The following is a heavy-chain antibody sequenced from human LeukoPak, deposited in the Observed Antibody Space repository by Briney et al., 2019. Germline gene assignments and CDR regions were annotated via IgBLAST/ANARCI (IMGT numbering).Heavy chain of an antibody. CDR2: ISGSGGRT. J-gene: IGHJ6*04. CDR1: GFTFSSYA. CDR3: AKHQQPSGASFRTV. Sequence: QPGGSRRLSCAASGFTFSSYAMSWVRQAPGKGLEWVSTISGSGGRTYYTDSVKGRFTISRDNSKNTLLLQMNSLRVEDTAIYNCAKHQQPSGASFRTVGAKGPTATFPS. V-gene: IGHV3-23*01. D-gene: IGHD1/OR15-1a*01.